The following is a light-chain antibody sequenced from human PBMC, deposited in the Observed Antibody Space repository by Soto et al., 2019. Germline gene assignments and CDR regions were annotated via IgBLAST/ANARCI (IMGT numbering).Light chain of an antibody. Sequence: QSVMTQPPSVSAAPGQKVTISCSGSSSNIGGNSVSWYQQLPGTAPKLLIYEVTNRPSGVSDRFSGSKSGSTASLTISGLQAEDEADYHCTSYTSNTALVFGTGTKVTVL. CDR1: SSNIGGNS. V-gene: IGLV2-14*01. J-gene: IGLJ1*01. CDR2: EVT. CDR3: TSYTSNTALV.